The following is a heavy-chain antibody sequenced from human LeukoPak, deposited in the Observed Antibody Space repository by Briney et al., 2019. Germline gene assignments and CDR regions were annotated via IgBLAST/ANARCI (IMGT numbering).Heavy chain of an antibody. CDR1: GYTFTSYY. Sequence: ASVKVSCKASGYTFTSYYMHWVRQAPGQGLEWMGIINPSGGSTSYAQKFQGRVTMTRDMSTSTVYMELSSLRSEDTAVYYCARETGTRANGYYMDVWGKGTTVTVSS. CDR3: ARETGTRANGYYMDV. CDR2: INPSGGST. V-gene: IGHV1-46*01. D-gene: IGHD1-1*01. J-gene: IGHJ6*03.